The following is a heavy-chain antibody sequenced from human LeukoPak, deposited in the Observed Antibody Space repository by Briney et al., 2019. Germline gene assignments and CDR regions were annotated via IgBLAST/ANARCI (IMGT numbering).Heavy chain of an antibody. D-gene: IGHD7-27*01. CDR3: ARSAWGYAFDI. CDR1: GGSINGYY. V-gene: IGHV4-59*01. J-gene: IGHJ3*02. Sequence: PSETLSLTCTVSGGSINGYYWSWIRQPPGKGLEWIGYIYYSGSTSYNPSLKGRITTSIDTSQKQFSLKLRSVTAADTAMYYCARSAWGYAFDIWGRGTMSPSLQ. CDR2: IYYSGST.